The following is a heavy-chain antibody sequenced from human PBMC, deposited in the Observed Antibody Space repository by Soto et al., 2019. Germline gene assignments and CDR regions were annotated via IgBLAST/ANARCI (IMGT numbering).Heavy chain of an antibody. CDR2: VTYAETEI. V-gene: IGHV3-30*18. CDR1: GFTFSDCG. D-gene: IGHD6-25*01. Sequence: QVQLVESGGGVVQPGRSLRLSCAASGFTFSDCGMHWVRQAPGQGLEWVAVVTYAETEIHYADSVRRRFTISRDNSKNMVYLQMDSLRVEDTAVYYCVKEQSSGYWRTADYWGQGTLITVSS. J-gene: IGHJ4*02. CDR3: VKEQSSGYWRTADY.